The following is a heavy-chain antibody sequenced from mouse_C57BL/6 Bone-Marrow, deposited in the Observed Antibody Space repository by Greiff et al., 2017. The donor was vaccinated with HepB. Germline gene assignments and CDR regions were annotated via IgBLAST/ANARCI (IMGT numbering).Heavy chain of an antibody. V-gene: IGHV7-3*01. J-gene: IGHJ3*01. CDR2: IRNKANGYTT. D-gene: IGHD1-1*01. CDR1: GFTFTDYY. CDR3: ARYNYGSRNWFAY. Sequence: DVKLVESGGGLVQPGGSLSLSCAASGFTFTDYYMSWVRQPPGKALEWLGFIRNKANGYTTEYSASVKGRFTISRDNSQSILYLQMNALRAEDSATYYCARYNYGSRNWFAYWGQGTLVTVSA.